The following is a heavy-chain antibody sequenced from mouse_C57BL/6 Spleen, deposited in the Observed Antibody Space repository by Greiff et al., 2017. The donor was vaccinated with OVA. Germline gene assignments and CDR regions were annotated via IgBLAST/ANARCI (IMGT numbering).Heavy chain of an antibody. Sequence: KQRPGQGLEWIGNIYPSDSETHYNQKFKDKATLTVDKSSSTAYMQLSSLTSEDSAVYYCAAIDLYFDYWGQGTTLTVSS. CDR2: IYPSDSET. CDR3: AAIDLYFDY. V-gene: IGHV1-61*01. J-gene: IGHJ2*01.